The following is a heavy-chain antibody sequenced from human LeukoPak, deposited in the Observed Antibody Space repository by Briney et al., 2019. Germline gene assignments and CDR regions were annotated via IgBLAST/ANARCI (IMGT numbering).Heavy chain of an antibody. CDR2: ISGSGGST. Sequence: GGSLRLSCAASGFTFSSYAMSWVRQAPGKGLEWVSAISGSGGSTYYADSVKGRFTISRDNSKNTLYLQMNSLRAEDTAVYYCACPLRGYSGYDTSGYYFDYWGQGTLVTVSS. V-gene: IGHV3-23*01. J-gene: IGHJ4*02. D-gene: IGHD5-12*01. CDR3: ACPLRGYSGYDTSGYYFDY. CDR1: GFTFSSYA.